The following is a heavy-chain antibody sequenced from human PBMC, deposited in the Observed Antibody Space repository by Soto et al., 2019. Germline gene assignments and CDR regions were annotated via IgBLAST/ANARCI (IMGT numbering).Heavy chain of an antibody. J-gene: IGHJ4*02. V-gene: IGHV3-23*01. Sequence: EVHLLESGGDLVLPGGSLRLSCAASGFAFNDFAMSWVRQAPGKGPEWLSTISGSGDETFHSDSVKGRFDISRDNSNNKMFLQMNSLRAEDTAIYYCAKGASHAPFEKWGRGTLVTVSS. CDR1: GFAFNDFA. CDR2: ISGSGDET. CDR3: AKGASHAPFEK.